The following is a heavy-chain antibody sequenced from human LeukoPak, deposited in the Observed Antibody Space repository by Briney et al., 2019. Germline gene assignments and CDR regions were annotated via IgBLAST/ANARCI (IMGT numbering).Heavy chain of an antibody. J-gene: IGHJ4*02. Sequence: PGGSLRLSCTASGFTFGDYAMSWVRQAPGKGLEWVSAISGSGGSTYYADSVKGRFTISRDNSKNTLYLQMNSLRAEDTAVYYCAKMDNGDRPPMFDYWGQGTLVTVSS. D-gene: IGHD2-2*03. V-gene: IGHV3-23*01. CDR1: GFTFGDYA. CDR2: ISGSGGST. CDR3: AKMDNGDRPPMFDY.